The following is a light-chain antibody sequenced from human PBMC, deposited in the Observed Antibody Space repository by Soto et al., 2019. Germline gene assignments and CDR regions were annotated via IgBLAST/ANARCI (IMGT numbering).Light chain of an antibody. Sequence: QSALTQPASVSGSPGQSITISCTGTSSDVGGYNYVSWYQQHPGKAPKLMIYDVSNRPSGVSNRFSGSKSGNTASLTISGLQAEDEADYYCSSYTSSITPYVFGTGTNSPS. CDR3: SSYTSSITPYV. CDR1: SSDVGGYNY. V-gene: IGLV2-14*01. J-gene: IGLJ1*01. CDR2: DVS.